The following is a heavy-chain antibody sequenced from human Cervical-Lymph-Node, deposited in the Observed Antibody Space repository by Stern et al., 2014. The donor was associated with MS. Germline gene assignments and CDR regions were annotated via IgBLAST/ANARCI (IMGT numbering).Heavy chain of an antibody. D-gene: IGHD2-2*01. V-gene: IGHV1-3*01. J-gene: IGHJ1*01. Sequence: VQLVESGAEVKKPGASVKVSCKASGYTLSSYAMHWVRQAPGQGLEWMGRINAGNGDTKYSQKFQGRVTVTRDTSANIAYMELSSLTSEDTAVYYCTTGLSTISCLLRYWGQGTLVTVSS. CDR3: TTGLSTISCLLRY. CDR2: INAGNGDT. CDR1: GYTLSSYA.